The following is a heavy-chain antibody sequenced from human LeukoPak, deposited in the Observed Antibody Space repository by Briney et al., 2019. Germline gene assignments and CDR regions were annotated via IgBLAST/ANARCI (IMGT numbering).Heavy chain of an antibody. V-gene: IGHV4-39*01. D-gene: IGHD3-10*01. J-gene: IGHJ3*02. CDR3: AMIGWFGEFFAFDI. Sequence: SETLSLTCTVSGGSISSSSYYWGWLRQPPGTGREGIGSIYYSGSTYYNPSLKSRVTISVDTSKNQFSLKLSSVTAADTAVYYCAMIGWFGEFFAFDIWGQGTMVTVPS. CDR1: GGSISSSSYY. CDR2: IYYSGST.